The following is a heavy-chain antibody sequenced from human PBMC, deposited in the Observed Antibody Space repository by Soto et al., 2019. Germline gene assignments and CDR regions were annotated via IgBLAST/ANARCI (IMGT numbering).Heavy chain of an antibody. CDR1: GGSINSGGYY. J-gene: IGHJ4*02. CDR2: IYYSGST. V-gene: IGHV4-31*03. CDR3: ARVNYYDSAGYYFDY. Sequence: QVQLQESGPGLVKPSQTLSLTCNVSGGSINSGGYYWSWIRQHPGKGLEWIGHIYYSGSTHYNPSLKSRVIISVDTSMNQFSLKMSSVTAADTAVYYCARVNYYDSAGYYFDYWGQGTLVTVSS. D-gene: IGHD3-22*01.